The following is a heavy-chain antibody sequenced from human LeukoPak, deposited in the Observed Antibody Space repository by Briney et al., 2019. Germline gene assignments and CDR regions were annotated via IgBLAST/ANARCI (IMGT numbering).Heavy chain of an antibody. CDR3: ARDTVRRGYDFWSGYGYNWFDP. D-gene: IGHD3-3*01. CDR2: INPSGGST. Sequence: ASVEVSCKASGYTFTSYYMHWVRQAPGQGLEWMGIINPSGGSTSYAQKFQGRVTMTRDTSTSTVYMELSSLRSEDTAVYYCARDTVRRGYDFWSGYGYNWFDPWGQGTLVTVSS. V-gene: IGHV1-46*01. CDR1: GYTFTSYY. J-gene: IGHJ5*02.